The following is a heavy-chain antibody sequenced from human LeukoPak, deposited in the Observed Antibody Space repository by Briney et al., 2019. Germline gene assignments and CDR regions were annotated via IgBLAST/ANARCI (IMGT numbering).Heavy chain of an antibody. D-gene: IGHD2/OR15-2a*01. CDR2: INSDGSET. CDR1: GLTFSSYA. CDR3: ARLSPSVGIDY. V-gene: IGHV3-74*01. J-gene: IGHJ4*02. Sequence: GGSLRLSCAASGLTFSSYAMSWVRQAPGKGLVWVSRINSDGSETTYADSVKGRFTISRDNAKNTLYLQLNSLRAEDTAVYYCARLSPSVGIDYWGQGTLVTVSS.